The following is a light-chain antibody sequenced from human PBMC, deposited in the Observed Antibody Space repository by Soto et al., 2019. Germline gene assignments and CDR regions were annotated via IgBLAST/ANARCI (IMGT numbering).Light chain of an antibody. Sequence: EIVLTQSPGTLSLSPGERATLSCRASQSVTSTYLAWYQQKPGQPPRLLIYGASNRATGIPDRFSGSGSGTDFTLTISRLEPEDVAVYYCQQFYNTPPYTFGQGTRLEIK. CDR2: GAS. V-gene: IGKV3-20*01. J-gene: IGKJ2*01. CDR3: QQFYNTPPYT. CDR1: QSVTSTY.